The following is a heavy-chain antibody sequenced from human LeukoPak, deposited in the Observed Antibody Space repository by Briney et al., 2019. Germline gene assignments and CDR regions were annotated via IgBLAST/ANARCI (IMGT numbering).Heavy chain of an antibody. CDR3: AKDLRPLNSSGWYDY. Sequence: GGSLRLSCAASGFTFSSYGMHWVRQAPGKGLEWVAFIRYDGSNKYYADSVKGRFTISRDNSKNTLYLQMNSLRAEDTAVYYCAKDLRPLNSSGWYDYWGQGTLVTVSS. CDR2: IRYDGSNK. V-gene: IGHV3-30*02. J-gene: IGHJ4*02. CDR1: GFTFSSYG. D-gene: IGHD6-19*01.